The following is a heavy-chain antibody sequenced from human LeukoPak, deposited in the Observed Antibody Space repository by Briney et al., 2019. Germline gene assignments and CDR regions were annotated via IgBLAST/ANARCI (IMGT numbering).Heavy chain of an antibody. CDR2: ISSSGSYT. V-gene: IGHV3-11*06. Sequence: GGSLRLSCAASGFTFSDYYMTWIRQAPGKGLEWVSYISSSGSYTNYADSVKGRFTISRDNGKNSLYLQMNSLRAEDTAVYYCARDKLSSGWSFDYWGQGTLVTVSS. J-gene: IGHJ4*02. D-gene: IGHD6-19*01. CDR3: ARDKLSSGWSFDY. CDR1: GFTFSDYY.